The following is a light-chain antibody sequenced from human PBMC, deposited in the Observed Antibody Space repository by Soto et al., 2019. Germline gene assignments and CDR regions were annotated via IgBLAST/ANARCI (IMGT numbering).Light chain of an antibody. CDR2: END. CDR1: RSNVGVNS. CDR3: SASDYSLTGRV. V-gene: IGLV1-47*01. Sequence: QSVLTQPPSASGTPGQRVTISCSGTRSNVGVNSVSWYQQVPGTAPKLLVYENDQRPSGVPARFSASKSGTSASLAISGLRSEDEADYYCSASDYSLTGRVFGGGTKQTVL. J-gene: IGLJ3*02.